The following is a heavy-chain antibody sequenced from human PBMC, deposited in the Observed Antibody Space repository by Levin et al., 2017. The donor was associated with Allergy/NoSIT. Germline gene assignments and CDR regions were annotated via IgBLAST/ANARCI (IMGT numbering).Heavy chain of an antibody. Sequence: LTGGSLRLSCAASGFTFSNYAMSWVRQAPGKGLEWVSGISGSGGSTYYADSVKGRFTISRDNSKNTLYLQMNSLRGEDTAIYYCAKDLSSSWYSTYDYWGQGTSVTVSS. J-gene: IGHJ4*02. CDR1: GFTFSNYA. D-gene: IGHD6-13*01. CDR2: ISGSGGST. CDR3: AKDLSSSWYSTYDY. V-gene: IGHV3-23*01.